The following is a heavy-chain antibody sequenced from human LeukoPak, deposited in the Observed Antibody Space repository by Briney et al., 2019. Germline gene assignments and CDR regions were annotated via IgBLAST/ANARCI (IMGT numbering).Heavy chain of an antibody. CDR2: ITAYNDNT. V-gene: IGHV1-18*01. D-gene: IGHD5-18*01. J-gene: IGHJ4*02. CDR1: GYTFTSYG. CDR3: GRYIQLWSSFDY. Sequence: ASVKVSCKASGYTFTSYGISWVRQAPGQGLEWMGWITAYNDNTNYAQKVQGRVTMTTDTSRSTAYMELRSLRSDDTAVYYCGRYIQLWSSFDYWGQGTLVTVSS.